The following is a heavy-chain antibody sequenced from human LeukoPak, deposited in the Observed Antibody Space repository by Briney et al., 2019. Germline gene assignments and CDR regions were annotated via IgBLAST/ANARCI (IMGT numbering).Heavy chain of an antibody. CDR3: AREGVFCSSTSCYSPHR. CDR1: GFTFSSYS. J-gene: IGHJ4*02. V-gene: IGHV3-21*01. Sequence: GGSLRLSCAASGFTFSSYSMNWVRQAPGKGLEWVSSISSSSSYIYYADSVKGRFTISRDNAKNSLYLQMNSLRAEDTAVYYCAREGVFCSSTSCYSPHRRGQGTLVTASS. CDR2: ISSSSSYI. D-gene: IGHD2-2*01.